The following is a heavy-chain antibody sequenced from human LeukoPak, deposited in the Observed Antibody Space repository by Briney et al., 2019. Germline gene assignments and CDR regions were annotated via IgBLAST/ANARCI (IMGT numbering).Heavy chain of an antibody. CDR3: ATGRYYGSGRPYWYFDL. CDR2: FDPEDGET. D-gene: IGHD3-10*01. J-gene: IGHJ2*01. Sequence: GASVKVSCKVSGYTLTELSMHWVRQAPGKGLEWMGGFDPEDGETIYAQKFQGRVTMTEDISTDTAYMELSSLRSEDTAVYYCATGRYYGSGRPYWYFDLWGRGTLVTVSS. CDR1: GYTLTELS. V-gene: IGHV1-24*01.